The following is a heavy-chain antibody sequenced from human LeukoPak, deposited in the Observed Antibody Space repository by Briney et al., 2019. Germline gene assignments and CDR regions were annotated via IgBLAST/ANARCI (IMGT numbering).Heavy chain of an antibody. Sequence: GGSLRLSCAASGFTVSSNYMNWVRQAPGKGLEWVSVLYKDGSTYYADSVKGRFTISRDNSKNTLYLQMNSLRAEDTAVYYCARVSRTTLNAFDIWGQGTMVTVSS. CDR3: ARVSRTTLNAFDI. J-gene: IGHJ3*02. CDR2: LYKDGST. D-gene: IGHD2/OR15-2a*01. CDR1: GFTVSSNY. V-gene: IGHV3-53*01.